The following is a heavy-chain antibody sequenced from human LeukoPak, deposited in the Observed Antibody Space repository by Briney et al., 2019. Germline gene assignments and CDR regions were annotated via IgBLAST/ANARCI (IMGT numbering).Heavy chain of an antibody. CDR2: IIPIFGTA. V-gene: IGHV1-69*13. D-gene: IGHD1-14*01. CDR1: GGTFSSYA. CDR3: ARGVRRSVSAPPGGGFDP. J-gene: IGHJ5*02. Sequence: SVKVSCKASGGTFSSYAISWVRQAPGQGLEWMGGIIPIFGTANYAQKFQGRVTITADESTSTAYMELSSLRSEDTAVYYCARGVRRSVSAPPGGGFDPWGQRTLVTVSS.